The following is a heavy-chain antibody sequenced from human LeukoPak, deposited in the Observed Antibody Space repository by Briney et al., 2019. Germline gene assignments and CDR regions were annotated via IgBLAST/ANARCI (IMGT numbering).Heavy chain of an antibody. V-gene: IGHV4-30-4*01. CDR3: ARGQTRTTVTTDWFDP. D-gene: IGHD4-17*01. Sequence: SQTLSLTCTVSGGSISGGDYYWSWIRQPPGKGLEWIGYIYYSGSTYYNPSLKSRVTISVDTSKNQFSLKLSSVTAADTAVYYCARGQTRTTVTTDWFDPWGQGTLVTVSS. CDR1: GGSISGGDYY. J-gene: IGHJ5*02. CDR2: IYYSGST.